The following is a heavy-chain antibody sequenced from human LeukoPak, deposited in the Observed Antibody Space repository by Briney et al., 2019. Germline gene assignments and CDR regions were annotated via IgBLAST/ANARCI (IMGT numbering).Heavy chain of an antibody. V-gene: IGHV3-21*01. CDR3: ARDFRGYYDSSGYYFSF. Sequence: GGSLRLSCAASGFTFSSYSMNWVRQAPGKGLEWVSSISSSSSYIYYADSVKGRFTISRDNAKNSLYLQMNSLRAEDTAVYYCARDFRGYYDSSGYYFSFGGQGTLVTVPS. D-gene: IGHD3-22*01. J-gene: IGHJ4*02. CDR2: ISSSSSYI. CDR1: GFTFSSYS.